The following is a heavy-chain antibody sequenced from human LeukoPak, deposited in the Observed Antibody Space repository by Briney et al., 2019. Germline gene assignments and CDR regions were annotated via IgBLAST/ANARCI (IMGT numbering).Heavy chain of an antibody. V-gene: IGHV3-23*01. Sequence: GGSLRLSCAASGFTFSSYAMSWVRQAPGKGLGWVSAISGSGGSTYYADSVKGRFTISRDNSKNTLYLQMNSLRAEDTAVYYCAKDVYYYDTSGYYPSYWGQGTLVTVSS. CDR1: GFTFSSYA. D-gene: IGHD3-22*01. J-gene: IGHJ4*02. CDR2: ISGSGGST. CDR3: AKDVYYYDTSGYYPSY.